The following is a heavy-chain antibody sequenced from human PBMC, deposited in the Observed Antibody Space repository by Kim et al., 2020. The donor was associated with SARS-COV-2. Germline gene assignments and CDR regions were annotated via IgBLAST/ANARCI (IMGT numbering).Heavy chain of an antibody. CDR2: IYYSGST. CDR1: GGSISSGGYY. J-gene: IGHJ3*02. D-gene: IGHD3-16*01. Sequence: SETLSLTCTVSGGSISSGGYYWSWIRQHPGKGLEWIGYIYYSGSTYYNPSLKSRVTISVDTSKNQFSLKLSSVTAADTAVYYCARDNQSPIGFGAFDIWGQGTMVTVSS. V-gene: IGHV4-31*03. CDR3: ARDNQSPIGFGAFDI.